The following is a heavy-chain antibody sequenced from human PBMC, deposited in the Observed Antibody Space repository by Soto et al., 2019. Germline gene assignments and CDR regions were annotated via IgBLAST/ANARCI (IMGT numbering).Heavy chain of an antibody. CDR1: KLTVNNYW. Sequence: EGSRRLSCAASKLTVNNYWMHWVRQAPGKGRVWVSRINVDGSSISYADSVKGRFTISRERAKNTLYLQMNSLRAEDTAVYYCARGRVMTGTWDYFDYWGQGT. V-gene: IGHV3-74*01. J-gene: IGHJ4*02. D-gene: IGHD3-9*01. CDR3: ARGRVMTGTWDYFDY. CDR2: INVDGSSI.